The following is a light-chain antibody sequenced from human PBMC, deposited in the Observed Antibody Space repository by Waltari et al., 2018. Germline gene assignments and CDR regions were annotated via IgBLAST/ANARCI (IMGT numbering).Light chain of an antibody. CDR1: SLRRYY. CDR3: NSRDSSGNVV. J-gene: IGLJ2*01. CDR2: GKN. Sequence: SPELTQDPAVSVALGPTVRITCQGDSLRRYYARWYQQKPGQAPVLVIYGKNNRPSGIPDRFSGSSSGNTASLTITGAQAEDEADYYCNSRDSSGNVVFGGGTKLTVL. V-gene: IGLV3-19*01.